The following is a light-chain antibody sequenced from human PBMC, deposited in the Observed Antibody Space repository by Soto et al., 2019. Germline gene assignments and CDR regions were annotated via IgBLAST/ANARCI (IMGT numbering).Light chain of an antibody. CDR2: EVT. CDR3: SSYADLNNLL. V-gene: IGLV2-8*01. J-gene: IGLJ2*01. Sequence: QSVLTQPPSASGSPGQSVTISCTGTSSDVGGCDCVSWYQQHPGKAPKLMIYEVTKRPSGVPDRFSGSKSGSTASLTVSGLQPEDEADYYCSSYADLNNLLFGGGTKLTVL. CDR1: SSDVGGCDC.